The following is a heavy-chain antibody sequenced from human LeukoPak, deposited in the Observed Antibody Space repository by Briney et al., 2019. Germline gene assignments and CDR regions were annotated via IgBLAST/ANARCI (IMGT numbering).Heavy chain of an antibody. J-gene: IGHJ6*02. CDR3: VRDRSHVMDV. CDR1: GFTFSSSW. V-gene: IGHV3-74*01. Sequence: GGSLRLSCAASGFTFSSSWMHWVRQAPGTGLVWVSHIKSDESITSYADSVKGRFTISRDNAKNTLYLQMNSLRAEDTAVYYCVRDRSHVMDVWRQGTTVPVSS. CDR2: IKSDESIT.